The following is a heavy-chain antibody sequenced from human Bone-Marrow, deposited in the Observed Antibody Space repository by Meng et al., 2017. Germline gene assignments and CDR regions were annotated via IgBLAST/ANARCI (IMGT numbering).Heavy chain of an antibody. CDR1: GGSFSGYY. CDR2: INHSGST. Sequence: VHLNEWGEGLWKPSETLSPTLAVYGGSFSGYYWSWIRQPPGKGLEWIGEINHSGSTNYNPSLKSRVTISVDTSKNQFSLKLSSVTAADTAVYYCARGARVAGTDYWGQGTLVTVSS. D-gene: IGHD6-19*01. CDR3: ARGARVAGTDY. J-gene: IGHJ4*02. V-gene: IGHV4-34*01.